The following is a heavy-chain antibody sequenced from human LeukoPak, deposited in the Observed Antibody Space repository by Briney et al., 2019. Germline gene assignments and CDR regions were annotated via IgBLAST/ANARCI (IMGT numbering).Heavy chain of an antibody. Sequence: PGGSLRLSCAASGFTFSSYGMHWVRQAPGKGLEWVAFIRYDGSNKYYADSVKGRFTISRDNSKNTLYLQMNSLRAEDTAVYYCARGGIAAAGTLFDYWGQGTLVTVSS. D-gene: IGHD6-13*01. CDR1: GFTFSSYG. J-gene: IGHJ4*02. CDR2: IRYDGSNK. CDR3: ARGGIAAAGTLFDY. V-gene: IGHV3-30*02.